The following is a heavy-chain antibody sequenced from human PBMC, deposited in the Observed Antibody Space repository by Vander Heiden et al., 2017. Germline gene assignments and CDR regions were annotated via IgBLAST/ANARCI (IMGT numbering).Heavy chain of an antibody. J-gene: IGHJ4*02. Sequence: EVQLVESGGGLVQPGRSLRLSCAASGFTFDDYAMHWVRQAPGKGLEWVSGISWNSGSIGYADSVKGRFTISRDNAKNSLYLQMNSLRAEDTALYYCAKDRRRYSSGWSFDYWGQGTLVTVSS. CDR3: AKDRRRYSSGWSFDY. CDR2: ISWNSGSI. V-gene: IGHV3-9*01. D-gene: IGHD6-19*01. CDR1: GFTFDDYA.